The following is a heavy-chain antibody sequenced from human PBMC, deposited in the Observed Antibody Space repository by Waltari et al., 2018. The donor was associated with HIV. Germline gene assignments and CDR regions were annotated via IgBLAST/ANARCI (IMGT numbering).Heavy chain of an antibody. Sequence: QVQLQQWGAGLLKPSETLSLTCAVYGGSFSDDYWSWIRQPPGKGLERIGEIKQYGYTNSNPSLKSRVTISVDTSKNQFSLKLTSLSDADTAVYYCARVVVMYWYFDLWGRGTLVTVSS. D-gene: IGHD2-21*01. CDR3: ARVVVMYWYFDL. CDR1: GGSFSDDY. V-gene: IGHV4-34*01. J-gene: IGHJ2*01. CDR2: IKQYGYT.